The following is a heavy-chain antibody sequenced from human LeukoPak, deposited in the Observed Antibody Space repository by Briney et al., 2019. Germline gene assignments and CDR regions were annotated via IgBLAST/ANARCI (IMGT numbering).Heavy chain of an antibody. Sequence: GASVKVSCKASGYTFTVYYMHWVRQAPGQGLEWMGWINTYTGNPTYAQGFTGRFVFSLDTSVSTAYLQISSLKAEDTAVYYCARWDYDSSGYALYYFDYWGQGTLVTVSS. CDR2: INTYTGNP. D-gene: IGHD3-22*01. CDR3: ARWDYDSSGYALYYFDY. CDR1: GYTFTVYY. J-gene: IGHJ4*02. V-gene: IGHV7-4-1*02.